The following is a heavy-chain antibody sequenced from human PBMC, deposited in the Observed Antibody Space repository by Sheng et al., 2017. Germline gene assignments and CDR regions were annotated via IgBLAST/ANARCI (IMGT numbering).Heavy chain of an antibody. CDR1: GGTFSSYA. CDR2: IIPILGIA. D-gene: IGHD1-7*01. V-gene: IGHV1-69*04. Sequence: QVQLVQSGAEVKKPGSSVKVSCKASGGTFSSYAISWVRQAPGQGLEWMGGIIPILGIANYAQKFQGRVTITADKSTSTAYMELSSLRSEDTAVYYCARGRILELTSYNWFDPSGPREPSSPSPQ. J-gene: IGHJ5*02. CDR3: ARGRILELTSYNWFDP.